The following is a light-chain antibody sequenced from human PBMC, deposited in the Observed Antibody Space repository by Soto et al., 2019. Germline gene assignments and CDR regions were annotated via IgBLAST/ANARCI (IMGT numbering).Light chain of an antibody. V-gene: IGKV3-11*01. CDR2: DAS. CDR1: QSVSSS. Sequence: EIVLTQSPATLSLSPGERATLSCRASQSVSSSLAWYQQKPGQAPRRLIYDASNRATAIPARFSGSGSGTDFTLTISSLEPDDFAVYYCQQRSNWPRNTFGQGTKLEIK. J-gene: IGKJ2*01. CDR3: QQRSNWPRNT.